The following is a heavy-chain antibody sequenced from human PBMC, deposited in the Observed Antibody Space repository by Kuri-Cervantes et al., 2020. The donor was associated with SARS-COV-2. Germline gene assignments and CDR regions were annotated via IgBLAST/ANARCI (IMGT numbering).Heavy chain of an antibody. V-gene: IGHV3-48*04. CDR1: GFTFSSYS. CDR2: ISSSSSTI. Sequence: GESLKISCAASGFTFSSYSMNWVRQAPGKGLEWVSYISSSSSTIYYADSVKGRFTISRDNAKNMLYLQMNSLRAEDTAVYYCARHTQGDNWGQGTLVTVSS. J-gene: IGHJ4*02. CDR3: ARHTQGDN.